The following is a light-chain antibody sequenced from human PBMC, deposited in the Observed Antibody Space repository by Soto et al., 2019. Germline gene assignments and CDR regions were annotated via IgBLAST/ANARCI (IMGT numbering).Light chain of an antibody. CDR3: QQYDSAPRT. Sequence: EIVLTQSPGTLSMSPGESATLSCRASQSLSSSSSAWYQQKPGQAPRLLISGASSRAADIPHRFSGSGSGTDFTLTINRLEPEDFAVYYCQQYDSAPRTFGQGTKVDIK. J-gene: IGKJ1*01. CDR2: GAS. CDR1: QSLSSSS. V-gene: IGKV3-20*01.